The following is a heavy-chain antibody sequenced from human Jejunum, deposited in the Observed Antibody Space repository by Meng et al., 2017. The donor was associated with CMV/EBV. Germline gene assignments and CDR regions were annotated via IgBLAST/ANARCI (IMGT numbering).Heavy chain of an antibody. Sequence: GGSIIRGDRYWPWIRQSPGKGLEWIGNVYYSGTTSYNRSLKSRVTISVDTSKNQFSLKLASVIAADTAVYYCVLMIPADTNYFDPWGQGTLVTVSS. J-gene: IGHJ5*02. V-gene: IGHV4-30-4*01. CDR3: VLMIPADTNYFDP. CDR2: VYYSGTT. CDR1: GGSIIRGDRY. D-gene: IGHD6-25*01.